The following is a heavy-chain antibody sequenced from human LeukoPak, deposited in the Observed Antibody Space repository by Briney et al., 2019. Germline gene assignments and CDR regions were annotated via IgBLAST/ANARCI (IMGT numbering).Heavy chain of an antibody. CDR2: ISTYNDKT. D-gene: IGHD2-15*01. Sequence: GASVKVSCMASGYTFTMNGSSWVRQAPGQGLEWMGWISTYNDKTNYAQRLQGRVTMTTDTSTSTAYMELRSLRSDDTAVYYCARMYCSRGSCYPLFYYYALDVWGQGTTVTVSS. V-gene: IGHV1-18*01. J-gene: IGHJ6*02. CDR3: ARMYCSRGSCYPLFYYYALDV. CDR1: GYTFTMNG.